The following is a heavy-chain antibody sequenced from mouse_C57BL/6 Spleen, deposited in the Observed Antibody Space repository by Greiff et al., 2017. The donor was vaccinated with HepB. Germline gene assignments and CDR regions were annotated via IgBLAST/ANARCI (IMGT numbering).Heavy chain of an antibody. V-gene: IGHV1-76*01. Sequence: QAQLQQSGAELVRPGASVKLSCKASGYTFTDYYINWVKQRPGQGLEWIARIYPGSGNTYYNEKFKGKATLTAEKSSSTAYMQLSSLTSEDSAVYFCAREEFAYWGQGTLVTVSA. CDR1: GYTFTDYY. CDR2: IYPGSGNT. CDR3: AREEFAY. J-gene: IGHJ3*01.